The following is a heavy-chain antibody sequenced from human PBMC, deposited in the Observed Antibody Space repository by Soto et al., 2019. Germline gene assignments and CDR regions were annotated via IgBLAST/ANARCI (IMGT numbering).Heavy chain of an antibody. CDR3: ARGNHRWLQLWYFDL. CDR2: IIPIFGTA. Sequence: QVQLVQSGAEVKKPGSSVTVSCKASGGTFSSYTISWVRRAPGQGLEWMGGIIPIFGTANYAQKFQGRVTITADESTSTAYMELSSLRSEDTAVYYCARGNHRWLQLWYFDLWGGGTLVTVSS. D-gene: IGHD5-12*01. CDR1: GGTFSSYT. J-gene: IGHJ2*01. V-gene: IGHV1-69*12.